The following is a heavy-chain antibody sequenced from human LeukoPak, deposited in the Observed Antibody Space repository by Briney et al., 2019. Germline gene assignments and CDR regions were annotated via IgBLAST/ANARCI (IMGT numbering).Heavy chain of an antibody. Sequence: GGSLRLSCAASGFTFSSYAMHWVRQAPGKGLEWVAVISYDGSNKYYADSVKGRFTISRDNSKNTLYLKMNSLRAEDTAVYYCARERGQGLVNLDLDPWGRGPLGTGPS. CDR1: GFTFSSYA. V-gene: IGHV3-30*01. CDR3: ARERGQGLVNLDLDP. D-gene: IGHD6-19*01. CDR2: ISYDGSNK. J-gene: IGHJ5*02.